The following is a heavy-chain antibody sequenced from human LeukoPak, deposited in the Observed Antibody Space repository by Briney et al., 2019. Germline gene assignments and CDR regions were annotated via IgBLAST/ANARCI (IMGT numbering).Heavy chain of an antibody. CDR3: ARSKPHDIRTGYYTGYFDY. D-gene: IGHD3-9*01. Sequence: SETLSLTCSVSTDSTGSYYWSWIRQSPGKGLEWIGFIYYSGSTYYNPSLKSRVSISIDTSKNQFSLNLTAVTAADTAVYYCARSKPHDIRTGYYTGYFDYWGQGTLVTVSS. J-gene: IGHJ4*02. V-gene: IGHV4-59*01. CDR1: TDSTGSYY. CDR2: IYYSGST.